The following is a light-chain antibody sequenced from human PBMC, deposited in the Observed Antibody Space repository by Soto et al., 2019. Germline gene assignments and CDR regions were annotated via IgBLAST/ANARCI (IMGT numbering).Light chain of an antibody. V-gene: IGKV1-9*01. J-gene: IGKJ5*01. CDR3: QQLSSYPFT. Sequence: IQLTQSPSSLSASVGDRVTITCRASLGISSFLAWYQQKPGKAPQLLISTASTLQSGVPSRFSGSGSGTEFTLTISSLQPEDSGTYYCQQLSSYPFTFGQGTRLEIK. CDR2: TAS. CDR1: LGISSF.